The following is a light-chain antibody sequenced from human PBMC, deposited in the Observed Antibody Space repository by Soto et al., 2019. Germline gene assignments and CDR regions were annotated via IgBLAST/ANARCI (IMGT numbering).Light chain of an antibody. CDR3: QQYNVWPLT. Sequence: EIAMTQAPATLSVSPGERATLSCRPSQSVSSNLAWYQQKPRQPPKLLIYVASTRATGIPARFSGSGSGTEFTLTISSLQAEDFAFYYCQQYNVWPLTFGGGTKVEFK. J-gene: IGKJ4*01. V-gene: IGKV3-15*01. CDR2: VAS. CDR1: QSVSSN.